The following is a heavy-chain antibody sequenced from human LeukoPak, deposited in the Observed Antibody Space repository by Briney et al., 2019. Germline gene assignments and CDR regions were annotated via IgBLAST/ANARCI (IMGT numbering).Heavy chain of an antibody. J-gene: IGHJ4*02. Sequence: ASVKVSCKASGYTFISYTLHWVRQAPGQRLEWMGWINAGNGNTKYSQKFQGRVTMTRDTSTGTVYMELSSLRSEDTAVYYCARMEPGYSSSWYPSHFDYWGQGTLVTVSS. D-gene: IGHD6-13*01. CDR1: GYTFISYT. CDR3: ARMEPGYSSSWYPSHFDY. V-gene: IGHV1-3*01. CDR2: INAGNGNT.